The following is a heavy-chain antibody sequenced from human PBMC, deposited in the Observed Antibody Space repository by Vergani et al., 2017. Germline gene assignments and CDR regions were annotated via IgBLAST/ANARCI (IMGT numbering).Heavy chain of an antibody. Sequence: QVQLQESGPGLVKPSETLSLTCTVSGDSVISTDYQLGWIRQPPGKGLEWIGSMDYSGSTSYNPSLESRISISFETPKNQFSLRLTSVTAADTAVYYCASKRGACRAAYCHSYDFWGPGTLVGVSS. D-gene: IGHD2-15*01. J-gene: IGHJ4*02. CDR3: ASKRGACRAAYCHSYDF. CDR2: MDYSGST. CDR1: GDSVISTDYQ. V-gene: IGHV4-39*01.